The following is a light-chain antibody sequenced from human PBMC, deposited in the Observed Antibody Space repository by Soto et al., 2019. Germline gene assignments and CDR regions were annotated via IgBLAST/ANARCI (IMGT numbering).Light chain of an antibody. J-gene: IGKJ3*01. V-gene: IGKV1-33*01. Sequence: DIQMTQSPSSLSAFVGDRVTITCQASQDISTYVNWYQQKPGKTPNLLIYVASNLETRVPSRFSGSGSGTKFTLTISRLQSEDIGTYYCQQYDNLPVTFGPGTKVNVK. CDR1: QDISTY. CDR2: VAS. CDR3: QQYDNLPVT.